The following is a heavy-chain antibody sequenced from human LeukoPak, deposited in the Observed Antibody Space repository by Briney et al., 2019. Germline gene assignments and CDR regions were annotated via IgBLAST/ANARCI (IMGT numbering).Heavy chain of an antibody. CDR2: IIPIFGTA. D-gene: IGHD3-10*01. CDR3: ARDNHPQITMVREPPGFGFDY. Sequence: GASVKVSCKASGGTFSSYAISWVRQAPGQGLEWMGGIIPIFGTANYAQKFQGRVTITADESTSTAYMELSSLRSEDTAVYYCARDNHPQITMVREPPGFGFDYWGQGTLVTVSS. J-gene: IGHJ4*02. CDR1: GGTFSSYA. V-gene: IGHV1-69*13.